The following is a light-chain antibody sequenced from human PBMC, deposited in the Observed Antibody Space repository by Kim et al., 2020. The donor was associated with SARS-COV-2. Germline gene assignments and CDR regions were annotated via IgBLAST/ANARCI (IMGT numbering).Light chain of an antibody. CDR1: QSLLHSNGYNY. J-gene: IGKJ5*01. CDR2: LGS. V-gene: IGKV2-28*01. CDR3: MQTLQTPIT. Sequence: DIVMTQSPLSLPVTPGEPASISCRSSQSLLHSNGYNYLDLYLQKPGQSPQLLIYLGSNRASGVPDGFSGSGSGTDFTLKISRVEAEDVGVYYCMQTLQTPITFGQGTRLEIK.